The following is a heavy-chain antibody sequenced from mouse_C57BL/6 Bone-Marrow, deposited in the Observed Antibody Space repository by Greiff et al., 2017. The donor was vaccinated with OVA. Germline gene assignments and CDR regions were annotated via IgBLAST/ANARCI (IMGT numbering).Heavy chain of an antibody. Sequence: EVQRVESGGGLVKPGGSLKLSCAASGFTFSDYGMHWVRQAPEQGLEWVAYISSGSSSIYYADTVKGRFTISRDNAKNTPFLQMTSLRSEDTAMYYCARDWERGDYWGQGTTLTVSS. J-gene: IGHJ2*01. CDR3: ARDWERGDY. CDR2: ISSGSSSI. CDR1: GFTFSDYG. V-gene: IGHV5-17*01. D-gene: IGHD4-1*01.